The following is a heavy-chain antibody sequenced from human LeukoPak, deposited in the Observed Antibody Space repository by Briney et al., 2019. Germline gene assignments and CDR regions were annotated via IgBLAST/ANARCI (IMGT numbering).Heavy chain of an antibody. V-gene: IGHV3-33*01. Sequence: GRSLRLSCAASGFTFSSYGMHWVRQAPGKGLEWVAVIWYDGSNKYYADSVKGRFTISRDNSKNTLYLQMNSLRAEDTAVYYCARGELVGATPDYWGQGTLVTVSS. CDR3: ARGELVGATPDY. J-gene: IGHJ4*02. D-gene: IGHD1-26*01. CDR2: IWYDGSNK. CDR1: GFTFSSYG.